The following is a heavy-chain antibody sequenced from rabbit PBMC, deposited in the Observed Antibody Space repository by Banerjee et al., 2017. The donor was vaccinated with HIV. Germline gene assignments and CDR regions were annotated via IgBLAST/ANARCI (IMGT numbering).Heavy chain of an antibody. CDR1: GFSFSSGGY. CDR2: INTSSGNT. D-gene: IGHD4-1*01. V-gene: IGHV1S40*01. J-gene: IGHJ4*01. CDR3: ARVTGSVWGVGFGL. Sequence: QSLEESGGDLVKPGASLTLTCTASGFSFSSGGYMCWVRQAPGKGLEWIACINTSSGNTVYASWAKGRFTISKTSSTTVTLQMTSLTAADTATYFCARVTGSVWGVGFGLWGPGTLVTV.